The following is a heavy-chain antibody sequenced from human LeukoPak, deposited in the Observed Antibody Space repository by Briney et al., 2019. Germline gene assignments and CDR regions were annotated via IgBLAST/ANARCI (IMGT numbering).Heavy chain of an antibody. CDR2: IDYSGST. D-gene: IGHD1-26*01. J-gene: IGHJ3*02. CDR3: ARHRLPFIVVHAFDT. V-gene: IGHV4-39*01. Sequence: PSETLSLTCTVSGGSINSSKHYWGWIRQTPGKGLEWIGGIDYSGSTYFNPSLKSRLTMSVDTSKNQFSLKLSSVTAADTAVFYCARHRLPFIVVHAFDTWGQGTLVIVSS. CDR1: GGSINSSKHY.